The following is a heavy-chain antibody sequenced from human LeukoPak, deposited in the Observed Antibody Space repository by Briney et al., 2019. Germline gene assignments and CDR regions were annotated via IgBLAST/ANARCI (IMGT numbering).Heavy chain of an antibody. J-gene: IGHJ6*02. CDR3: ARDRIWLADYYYYGMDV. CDR1: GFTFNNAW. CDR2: IYSGGST. Sequence: GGSLRLSCAASGFTFNNAWMSWVRQAPGKGLEWVSVIYSGGSTYYADSVKGRFTISRDNSKNTLYLQMNSLRAEDTAVYYCARDRIWLADYYYYGMDVWGQGTTVTVSS. V-gene: IGHV3-53*01. D-gene: IGHD6-19*01.